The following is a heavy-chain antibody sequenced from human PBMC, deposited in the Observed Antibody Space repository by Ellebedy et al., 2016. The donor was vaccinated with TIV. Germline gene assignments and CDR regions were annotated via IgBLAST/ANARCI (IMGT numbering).Heavy chain of an antibody. CDR3: AKAYYYGSGRPNYFDY. Sequence: GGSLRLSXAASGFTFSSYAMSWVRQAPGKGLEWVSAISGSGGSTYYADSVKGRFTISRDNSKNTLYLQMNSLRAEDTAVYYCAKAYYYGSGRPNYFDYWGQGTLVTVSS. J-gene: IGHJ4*02. CDR1: GFTFSSYA. CDR2: ISGSGGST. D-gene: IGHD3-10*01. V-gene: IGHV3-23*01.